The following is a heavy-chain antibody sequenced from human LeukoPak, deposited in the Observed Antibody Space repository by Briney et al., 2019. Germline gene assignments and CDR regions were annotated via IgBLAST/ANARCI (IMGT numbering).Heavy chain of an antibody. V-gene: IGHV3-30*03. CDR3: TTKVVRGNSGDDYDD. D-gene: IGHD5-12*01. CDR2: ISSDGNDK. CDR1: GVTFRSYG. Sequence: GGSLRLSCAASGVTFRSYGMHWVRQAPGKGLEWVALISSDGNDKLYGESVRGRFTVSRDDSKSTLYLQMNSLRAEDTAVYYCTTKVVRGNSGDDYDDWGQGTLVTVSS. J-gene: IGHJ4*02.